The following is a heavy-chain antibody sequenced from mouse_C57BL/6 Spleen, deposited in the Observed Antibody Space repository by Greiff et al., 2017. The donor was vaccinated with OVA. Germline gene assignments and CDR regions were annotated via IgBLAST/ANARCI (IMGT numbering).Heavy chain of an antibody. Sequence: VQGVESGPGLVAPSQSLSITCTVSGFSLTSYGVHWVRQPPGKGLEWLVVIWSDGSTTYNSALKSRLSISKDNSKSQVFLKMNSLQTDDTAMYSWARQGGTGLYYYAMDYWGQGTSATVPS. CDR2: IWSDGST. J-gene: IGHJ4*01. V-gene: IGHV2-6-1*01. CDR3: ARQGGTGLYYYAMDY. CDR1: GFSLTSYG. D-gene: IGHD4-1*01.